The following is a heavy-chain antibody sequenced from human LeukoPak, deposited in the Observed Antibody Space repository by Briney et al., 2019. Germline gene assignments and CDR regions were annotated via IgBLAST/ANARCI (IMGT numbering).Heavy chain of an antibody. CDR2: IYYSGST. D-gene: IGHD2-2*02. CDR1: GGSISSSSYY. J-gene: IGHJ5*02. Sequence: SETLSLTCTVSGGSISSSSYYWGWIRQPPGKGLEWIGSIYYSGSTYYNPSLKSRVTISVDTSKNQFPLKLSSVTAADTAVYYCARDIYGWFDPWGQGTLVTVSS. V-gene: IGHV4-39*06. CDR3: ARDIYGWFDP.